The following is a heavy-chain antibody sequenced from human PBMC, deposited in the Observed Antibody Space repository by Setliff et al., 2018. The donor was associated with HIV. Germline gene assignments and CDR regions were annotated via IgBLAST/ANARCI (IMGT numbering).Heavy chain of an antibody. D-gene: IGHD5-12*01. V-gene: IGHV1-46*01. J-gene: IGHJ3*02. CDR2: IKPSGGST. CDR3: ASAGAWQRNALDI. Sequence: GASVKVSCKASGYTFTSYHMHWVRQAPGQGLEWMGVIKPSGGSTSYAKKFQGRVSMTRDTSTSTVYMELSSLRSEDTAVYYCASAGAWQRNALDIWGQGTMVTVSS. CDR1: GYTFTSYH.